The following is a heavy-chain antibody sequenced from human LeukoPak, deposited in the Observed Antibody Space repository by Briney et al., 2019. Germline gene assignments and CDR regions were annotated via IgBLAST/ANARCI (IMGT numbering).Heavy chain of an antibody. CDR3: AVLRYFDWPLDV. D-gene: IGHD3-9*01. V-gene: IGHV1-2*02. J-gene: IGHJ6*02. Sequence: ASVKVSCKASGYTFTGYYMHWVRQAPGQGLEWMGWINPNSGGTNYAQKFQGRVTMPRDTSISTAYMELSRLRSDDTAVYYCAVLRYFDWPLDVWGQGTTVTVSS. CDR1: GYTFTGYY. CDR2: INPNSGGT.